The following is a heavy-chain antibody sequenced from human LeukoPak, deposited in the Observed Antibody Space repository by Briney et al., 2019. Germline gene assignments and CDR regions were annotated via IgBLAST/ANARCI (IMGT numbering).Heavy chain of an antibody. D-gene: IGHD3-9*01. V-gene: IGHV3-21*01. J-gene: IGHJ4*02. CDR1: GFTFSDYS. CDR2: ITASSIYI. CDR3: ARVLRDYYFDF. Sequence: PGGSLRLSCAASGFTFSDYSMSWVRQSPGKGLEWVSSITASSIYIYHADSVKGRFTISRDNAKSLVYLQMNSLRVDDTAVYYCARVLRDYYFDFWGQGALVTVSS.